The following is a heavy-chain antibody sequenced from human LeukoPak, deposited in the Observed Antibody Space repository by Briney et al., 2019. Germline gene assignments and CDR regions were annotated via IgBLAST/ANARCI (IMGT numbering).Heavy chain of an antibody. CDR2: IRYDGSNK. CDR1: GFTFSSYV. CDR3: ARRWDSSGPIDY. D-gene: IGHD3-22*01. Sequence: GGSLRLSCAASGFTFSSYVMHWVRQAPGKGLEWVAFIRYDGSNKYYSDSVKGRFTISRDNSKNTVFLQMNSLRFEDTALYFCARRWDSSGPIDYWGQGTLVSVSS. J-gene: IGHJ4*01. V-gene: IGHV3-30*02.